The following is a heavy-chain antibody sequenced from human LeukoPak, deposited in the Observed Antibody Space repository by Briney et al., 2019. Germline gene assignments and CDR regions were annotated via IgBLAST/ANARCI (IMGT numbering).Heavy chain of an antibody. V-gene: IGHV3-21*01. D-gene: IGHD5-18*01. CDR2: INSDSSLM. CDR1: GFTFSSYS. J-gene: IGHJ5*02. CDR3: AKDPRGYSYGFHTPFDP. Sequence: PGGSLRLSCAASGFTFSSYSMNWVRQAPGKGLEWVSSINSDSSLMFYAESVKGRFNISRDNARNSLYLQMNSLRAEDTAVYYCAKDPRGYSYGFHTPFDPWGQGTLVTVSS.